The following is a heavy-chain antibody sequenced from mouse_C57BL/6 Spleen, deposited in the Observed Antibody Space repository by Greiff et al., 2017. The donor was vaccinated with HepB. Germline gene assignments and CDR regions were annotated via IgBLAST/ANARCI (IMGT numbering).Heavy chain of an antibody. CDR2: ISSGSSTI. CDR3: AKFYDGSYAMDY. CDR1: GFTFSDYG. Sequence: EVMLVESGGGLVKPGGSLKLSCAASGFTFSDYGMHWVRQAPEKGLEWVAYISSGSSTIYYADTVKGRFTISRDNAKNTLFLQMTSLRSEDTAMYYCAKFYDGSYAMDYWGQGTSVTVSS. D-gene: IGHD2-3*01. V-gene: IGHV5-17*01. J-gene: IGHJ4*01.